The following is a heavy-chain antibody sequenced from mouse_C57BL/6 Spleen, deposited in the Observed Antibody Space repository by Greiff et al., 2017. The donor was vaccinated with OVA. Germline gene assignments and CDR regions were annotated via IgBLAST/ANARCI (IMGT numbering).Heavy chain of an antibody. J-gene: IGHJ2*01. CDR3: GRDYDSYFDY. CDR2: IYPGDGDT. CDR1: GYAFSSSW. Sequence: VQVVESGPELVKPGASVKISCKASGYAFSSSWMNWVKQRPGKGLEWIGRIYPGDGDTNYNGKFKGKATLTADKSSSTAYMQLSSLTSEDSAVYFCGRDYDSYFDYWGQGTTLTVSS. V-gene: IGHV1-82*01. D-gene: IGHD2-4*01.